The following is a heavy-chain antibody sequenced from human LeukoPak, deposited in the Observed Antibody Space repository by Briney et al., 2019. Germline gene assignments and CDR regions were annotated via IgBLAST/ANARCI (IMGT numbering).Heavy chain of an antibody. Sequence: GGSLRLSCAASGFTFSNYSMNWVRQAPGKGLEWVSYISSSTTTIYYADSVKGRFTISRDNARNSMYLQMNSLRAEDTAVYYCAGPGIATSFDYWGQGTLVTVSS. D-gene: IGHD6-13*01. CDR3: AGPGIATSFDY. CDR1: GFTFSNYS. CDR2: ISSSTTTI. J-gene: IGHJ4*02. V-gene: IGHV3-48*01.